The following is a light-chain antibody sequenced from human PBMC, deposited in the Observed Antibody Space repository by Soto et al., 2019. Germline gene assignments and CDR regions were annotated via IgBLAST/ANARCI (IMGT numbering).Light chain of an antibody. CDR3: QQFGASLTWT. CDR1: QSVSNNY. CDR2: GAS. V-gene: IGKV3-20*01. J-gene: IGKJ1*01. Sequence: EIVLTQSPGTLSLSPGERATLSCRAIQSVSNNYLAWYQQKPGQAPRLLIYGASNRATGIPARFSGSGSGTDFTLTISRLEPEDFAVCYCQQFGASLTWTFGQGTKVDIK.